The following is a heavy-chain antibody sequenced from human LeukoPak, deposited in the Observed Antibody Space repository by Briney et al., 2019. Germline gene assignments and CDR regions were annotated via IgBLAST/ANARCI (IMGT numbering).Heavy chain of an antibody. V-gene: IGHV3-21*01. CDR3: ARVPHSSGWYVGYYFDY. CDR2: ISSSSGDI. J-gene: IGHJ4*02. D-gene: IGHD6-19*01. Sequence: GGSLRLSCAASGFTFSSYAMSWVRQAPGKGLEWVSSISSSSGDIYYIDSVRGRFTISRDNAKNSLYLQMNSLRAEDTAVYYCARVPHSSGWYVGYYFDYWGQGTLVTVSS. CDR1: GFTFSSYA.